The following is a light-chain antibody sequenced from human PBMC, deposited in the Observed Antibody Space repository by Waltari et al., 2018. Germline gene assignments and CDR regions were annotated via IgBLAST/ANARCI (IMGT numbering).Light chain of an antibody. CDR3: QQSYTAPYT. V-gene: IGKV1-39*01. CDR1: QTVTNY. Sequence: DIQMTQSPSSLSASVGDRVTIPCRASQTVTNYLNWYQQKPGKAPKLLIYAASTVQSGVPSRFSGSGSGTDFTLTISSLQLEDFVTYYCQQSYTAPYTFGQGTDLEIK. CDR2: AAS. J-gene: IGKJ2*01.